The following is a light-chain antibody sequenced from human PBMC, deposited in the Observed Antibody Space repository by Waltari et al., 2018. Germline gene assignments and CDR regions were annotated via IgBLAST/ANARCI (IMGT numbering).Light chain of an antibody. J-gene: IGKJ4*01. CDR1: QSSSEW. CDR2: KTS. V-gene: IGKV1-5*03. Sequence: DIQMTQSPSTLCASVGDRVTITCRASQSSSEWLAWYQQKPGKAPKLLIYKTSNLQSGVPSRFSGSGSGTEFTLTISSLQPDDFATYYCQQYNLYPLTFGGGTKVEIK. CDR3: QQYNLYPLT.